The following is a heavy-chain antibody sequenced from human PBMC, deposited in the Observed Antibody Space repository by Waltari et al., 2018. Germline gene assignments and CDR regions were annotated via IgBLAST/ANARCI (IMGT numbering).Heavy chain of an antibody. CDR3: ATYIGASVGTAAFDV. CDR1: GGSITNTKHY. CDR2: MYYLGAT. D-gene: IGHD5-12*01. J-gene: IGHJ3*01. Sequence: QLQLQESGPGLVKPSETLSLTCSVSGGSITNTKHYWGWIRQPPGQGLEWIGTMYYLGATYSSPSLKSRVTISRDTSTNQLSLKLGSVTAADTAMYYCATYIGASVGTAAFDVWGQGTMVTVSS. V-gene: IGHV4-39*01.